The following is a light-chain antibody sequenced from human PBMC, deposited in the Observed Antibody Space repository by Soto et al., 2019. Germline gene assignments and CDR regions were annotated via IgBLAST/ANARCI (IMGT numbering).Light chain of an antibody. Sequence: QSVPTQPPSASGTPGQRVTISCSGSSSNIGSNYVYWYQQLPGTAPKLRIYSNNQRPSGVPDRFSGSKSGTSASLAISGLRSEDEADYYCAAWDDRLSGPVFGGGTKLTVL. CDR2: SNN. V-gene: IGLV1-47*02. J-gene: IGLJ3*02. CDR1: SSNIGSNY. CDR3: AAWDDRLSGPV.